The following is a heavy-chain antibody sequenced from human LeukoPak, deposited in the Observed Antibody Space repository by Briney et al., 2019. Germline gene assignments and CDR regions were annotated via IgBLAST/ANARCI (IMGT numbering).Heavy chain of an antibody. V-gene: IGHV4-59*01. Sequence: SETLSLTCTVSGGSISSYYWSWIRQPPGKGLEWIGYIYYSGSTNYNPSPKSRVTISVDTSKNQFSLKLSSVTAADTAVYYCARDGRGTSYYYYMDVWGKGTTVTVSS. D-gene: IGHD1-1*01. J-gene: IGHJ6*03. CDR3: ARDGRGTSYYYYMDV. CDR2: IYYSGST. CDR1: GGSISSYY.